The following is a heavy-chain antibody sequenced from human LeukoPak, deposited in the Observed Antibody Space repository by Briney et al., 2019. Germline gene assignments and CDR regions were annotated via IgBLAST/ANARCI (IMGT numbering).Heavy chain of an antibody. CDR2: IYPGDSDT. CDR1: GSSFTSYW. V-gene: IGHV5-51*01. CDR3: ARRGWDPAAFDI. J-gene: IGHJ3*02. D-gene: IGHD1-26*01. Sequence: GEPLQISSKASGSSFTSYWIGWVRQMPGKGLEWRGIIYPGDSDTRYSPSFQGQVTISADKSISTAYLQWSSLKASDTAMYYCARRGWDPAAFDIWGQGTMVTVSS.